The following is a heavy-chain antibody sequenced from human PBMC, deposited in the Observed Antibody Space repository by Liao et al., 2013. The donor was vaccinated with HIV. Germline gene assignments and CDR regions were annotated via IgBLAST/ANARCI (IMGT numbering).Heavy chain of an antibody. CDR2: IYYSGNT. D-gene: IGHD5-24*01. Sequence: QLQLQESGPGLVKPSETLSLTCTVSGGSISSSNYYWGWIRQPPGKGLEWIGSIYYSGNTYYNPSLKSRVTISVDTSKNQFSLKLRSVTAADTAVYYCARVGMTTITGYYYYIDVWGKGTTVTVSS. V-gene: IGHV4-39*07. CDR1: GGSISSSNYY. J-gene: IGHJ6*03. CDR3: ARVGMTTITGYYYYIDV.